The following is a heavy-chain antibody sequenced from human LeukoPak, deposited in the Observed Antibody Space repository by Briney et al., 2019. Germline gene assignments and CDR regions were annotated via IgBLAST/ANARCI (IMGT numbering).Heavy chain of an antibody. D-gene: IGHD3-9*01. CDR2: IGGSGDST. J-gene: IGHJ4*02. Sequence: GGSLRLSCAASGFTFSNYAMSWVRQAPGKGLEWDSVIGGSGDSTYYADSVKGRFTISRDNSKNTLYLQMNSLRAEDTAVYYCATGILTGYSGYSDHWGQGTLVTVSS. CDR3: ATGILTGYSGYSDH. V-gene: IGHV3-23*01. CDR1: GFTFSNYA.